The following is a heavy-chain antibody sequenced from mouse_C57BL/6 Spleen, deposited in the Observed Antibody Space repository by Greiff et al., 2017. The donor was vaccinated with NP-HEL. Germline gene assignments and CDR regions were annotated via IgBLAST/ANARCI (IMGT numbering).Heavy chain of an antibody. J-gene: IGHJ4*01. CDR1: GFSLSTSGMG. D-gene: IGHD1-1*01. V-gene: IGHV8-12*01. Sequence: VKLMESGPGILQSSQTLSLTCSFSGFSLSTSGMGVSWIRQPSGKGLEWLAHIYWDDDKRYNPSLKSRLTISKDTSRNQVCLKITSVDTADTATYYCARSITTVVALYYYAMDYWGQGTSVTVAS. CDR2: IYWDDDK. CDR3: ARSITTVVALYYYAMDY.